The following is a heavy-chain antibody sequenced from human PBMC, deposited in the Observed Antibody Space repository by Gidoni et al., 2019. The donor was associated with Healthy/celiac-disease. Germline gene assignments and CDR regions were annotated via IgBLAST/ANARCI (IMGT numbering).Heavy chain of an antibody. CDR2: ISGSGGST. Sequence: EVQLLESGGGLVQPGGSLRLSCAASGFTFSSYAMSWVRQAPGKGLEWVSAISGSGGSTYYADSVKGRFTISRDNSKNTLYLQMNSLRAEDTAVYYCAKDRPSGYSGLTRYFDYWGQGTLVTVSS. CDR3: AKDRPSGYSGLTRYFDY. J-gene: IGHJ4*02. D-gene: IGHD5-12*01. CDR1: GFTFSSYA. V-gene: IGHV3-23*01.